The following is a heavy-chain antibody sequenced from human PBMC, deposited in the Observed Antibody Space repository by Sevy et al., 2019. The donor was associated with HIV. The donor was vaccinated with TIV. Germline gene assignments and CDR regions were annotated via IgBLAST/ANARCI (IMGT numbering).Heavy chain of an antibody. CDR1: GYTLTELS. V-gene: IGHV1-24*01. J-gene: IGHJ4*02. CDR3: ATRGDYGLRYYFDY. CDR2: FDPEDGET. Sequence: ASVKVSCKVSGYTLTELSMHWVRQAPGKGLEWMGGFDPEDGETIYAQKFQGRVTMTEDTSTDTAYMELNSLRSEDTAVYYCATRGDYGLRYYFDYWGQGTLVTVSS. D-gene: IGHD4-17*01.